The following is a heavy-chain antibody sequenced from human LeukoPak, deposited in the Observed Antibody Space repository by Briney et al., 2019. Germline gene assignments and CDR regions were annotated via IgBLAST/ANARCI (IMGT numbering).Heavy chain of an antibody. CDR1: GFTFDDYA. V-gene: IGHV3-9*01. D-gene: IGHD3-16*01. CDR3: AKGDYDQNWFDP. J-gene: IGHJ5*02. Sequence: GRSLRLSCAASGFTFDDYAMHLVRQAPRKGLEWVSGISWNSGSIGYADSVKGRFTISRDNAKNSLYLQMNSLRAEDTALYYCAKGDYDQNWFDPWGQGTLVTVSS. CDR2: ISWNSGSI.